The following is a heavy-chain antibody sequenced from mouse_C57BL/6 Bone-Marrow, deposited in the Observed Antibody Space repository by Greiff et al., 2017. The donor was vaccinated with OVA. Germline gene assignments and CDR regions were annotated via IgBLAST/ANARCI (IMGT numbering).Heavy chain of an antibody. CDR2: INPNNGGT. V-gene: IGHV1-26*01. D-gene: IGHD4-1*01. Sequence: EVQLQQSGPELVKPGASVKISCKASGYTFTDYYMNWVKQSHGKSLEWIGDINPNNGGTSYNQKFKGKATLTVDKSSSTAYMELRSLTSEDSAVYYCAREGGNWDWYFDVWGTGTTVTVSS. J-gene: IGHJ1*03. CDR3: AREGGNWDWYFDV. CDR1: GYTFTDYY.